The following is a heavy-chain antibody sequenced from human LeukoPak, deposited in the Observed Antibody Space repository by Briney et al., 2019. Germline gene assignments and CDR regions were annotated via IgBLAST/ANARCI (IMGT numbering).Heavy chain of an antibody. J-gene: IGHJ5*02. CDR3: ARVKVTLKINWFDP. V-gene: IGHV4-34*01. CDR1: GGSFSGYY. D-gene: IGHD4-23*01. CDR2: INHSGST. Sequence: SETLSLTCAVYGGSFSGYYWSWIRQPPGKGLEWIGEINHSGSTNYNPSLKSRVTISVDTSKNQFSLKLSSVTAADTAVYYCARVKVTLKINWFDPWGQGTLVTVSS.